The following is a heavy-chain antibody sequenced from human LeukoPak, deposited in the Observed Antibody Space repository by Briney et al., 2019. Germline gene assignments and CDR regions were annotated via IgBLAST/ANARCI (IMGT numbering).Heavy chain of an antibody. J-gene: IGHJ3*02. CDR2: IYGGGSV. V-gene: IGHV3-53*01. CDR1: GFTVRSNY. D-gene: IGHD3-9*01. CDR3: AKSPPVGWLLYWDI. Sequence: GGSLRLSCAASGFTVRSNYMSWVRQAPGKGLEWVSIIYGGGSVFYADSVKGRFTISRDNSKNTLYLQMNSLRAEDTAVYYCAKSPPVGWLLYWDIWGQGTMVTVSS.